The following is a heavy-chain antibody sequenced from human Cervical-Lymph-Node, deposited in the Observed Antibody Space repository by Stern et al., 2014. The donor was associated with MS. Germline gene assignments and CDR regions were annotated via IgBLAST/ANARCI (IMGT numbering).Heavy chain of an antibody. CDR3: ASRWSGTYYGQNWFDP. CDR1: GDSINSGGHY. D-gene: IGHD1-26*01. J-gene: IGHJ5*02. V-gene: IGHV4-31*03. Sequence: QVQLVESGPGLVKPSQTLCLTCTVSGDSINSGGHYWSWIRQRPGQGLEWIGYIYNSGATFYSSALRGRVTISLDTSKNQFSLTLSSVTAADTAIYYCASRWSGTYYGQNWFDPWGQGSLVTVSS. CDR2: IYNSGAT.